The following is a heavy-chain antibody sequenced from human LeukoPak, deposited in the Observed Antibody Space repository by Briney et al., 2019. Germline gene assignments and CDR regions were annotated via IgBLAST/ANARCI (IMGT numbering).Heavy chain of an antibody. CDR3: ARDTGVVPAAIGRAYYYMDV. D-gene: IGHD2-2*02. Sequence: ASVKVSCKASGYTFTSYYMHWVRQAPGQGLEWMGIINPSGGSTSYAQKFQGRVTMTRDTSTSTVYMELSSLRSEDTAVYYCARDTGVVPAAIGRAYYYMDVWGKGTTVTVSS. V-gene: IGHV1-46*01. CDR1: GYTFTSYY. CDR2: INPSGGST. J-gene: IGHJ6*03.